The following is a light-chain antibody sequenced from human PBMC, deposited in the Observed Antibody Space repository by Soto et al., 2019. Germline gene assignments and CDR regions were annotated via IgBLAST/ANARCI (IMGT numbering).Light chain of an antibody. CDR2: DVS. J-gene: IGLJ1*01. V-gene: IGLV2-14*03. CDR3: SSYTSSFKLAV. Sequence: SSLTQPSSLSGSPGQSITLFFTGKNKESGGYNYVSWYQQHPGSAPKLMIYDVSSRPSGVSNRFSGSKSGNTASLTISGLQAEDEADYYCSSYTSSFKLAVFGSGTKVTVL. CDR1: NKESGGYNY.